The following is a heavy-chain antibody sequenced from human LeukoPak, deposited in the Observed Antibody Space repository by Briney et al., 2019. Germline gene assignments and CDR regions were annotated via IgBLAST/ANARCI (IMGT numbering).Heavy chain of an antibody. CDR3: ARVNTQGVPSP. V-gene: IGHV4-59*08. CDR1: GGSISSYY. D-gene: IGHD2-15*01. Sequence: SSENLSLTCTVSGGSISSYYWSWIRQPPGKGLEWIGYIYYSGSTNYNPSLKSRVTISVDTSKNQFSLKLRSVTAADTAVYYCARVNTQGVPSPWGQGILVTVSS. CDR2: IYYSGST. J-gene: IGHJ5*02.